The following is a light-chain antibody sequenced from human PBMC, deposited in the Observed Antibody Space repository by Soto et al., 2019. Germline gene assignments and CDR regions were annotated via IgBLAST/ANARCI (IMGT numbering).Light chain of an antibody. CDR1: QSIRSY. V-gene: IGKV1-39*01. CDR3: QQSYSTTMST. CDR2: AAS. J-gene: IGKJ2*01. Sequence: DIQMTQSPSSLSASVGDRVTITCRASQSIRSYLNWYQKKPGQAPKVLVYAASSLQCGVPSRFRGSGSGTDFTLTISSLQPEDFATYSCQQSYSTTMSTFGQGTKLEIK.